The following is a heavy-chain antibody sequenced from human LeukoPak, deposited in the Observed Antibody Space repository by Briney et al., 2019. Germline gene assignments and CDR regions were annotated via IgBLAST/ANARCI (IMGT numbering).Heavy chain of an antibody. Sequence: GGSLRLSCVASGFTFSDYYMTWIRQAPGKGLEWVSYISGSGSYTEHADSVRGRFTISRDNSKNTLYLQMNSLRAEDTAIYYCAKDKGRISIAAPKDAFDIWGQGTMVTVSS. CDR1: GFTFSDYY. V-gene: IGHV3-11*05. D-gene: IGHD6-6*01. J-gene: IGHJ3*02. CDR3: AKDKGRISIAAPKDAFDI. CDR2: ISGSGSYT.